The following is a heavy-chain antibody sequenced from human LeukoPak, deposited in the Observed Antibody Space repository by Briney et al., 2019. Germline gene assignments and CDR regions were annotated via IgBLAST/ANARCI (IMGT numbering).Heavy chain of an antibody. V-gene: IGHV1-2*02. J-gene: IGHJ5*02. CDR1: GYTFTGYY. CDR3: AREIDYTSTEGFDP. D-gene: IGHD6-13*01. Sequence: ASVKVSCKASGYTFTGYYIHWVRQAPGQGLEWMGWIDPNSGGTSYAQRFQGRVTMTRDTSITTFYMELSSLRSDDTAGYYCAREIDYTSTEGFDPWGQGTLVTVSS. CDR2: IDPNSGGT.